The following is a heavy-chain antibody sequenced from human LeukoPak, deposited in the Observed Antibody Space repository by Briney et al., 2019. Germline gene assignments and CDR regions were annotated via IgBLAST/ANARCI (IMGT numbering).Heavy chain of an antibody. V-gene: IGHV4-39*01. CDR1: GGSISNNNYY. D-gene: IGHD3-22*01. J-gene: IGHJ4*02. CDR2: IYYTGST. CDR3: ARHRRDYYDSSGSFDY. Sequence: SETLSLSCTVSGGSISNNNYYWGWIRQPPGKGLGWIGNIYYTGSTYYDPSLKSRVTISVDTSKNQFSLKLSSVTAADTAVYYCARHRRDYYDSSGSFDYWGQGTLVTVSS.